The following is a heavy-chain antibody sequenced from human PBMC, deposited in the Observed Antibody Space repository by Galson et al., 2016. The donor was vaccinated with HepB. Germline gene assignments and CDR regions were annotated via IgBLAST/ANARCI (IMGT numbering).Heavy chain of an antibody. CDR1: GFSLSTSGMG. D-gene: IGHD3-10*01. Sequence: PALVKPTQTLTLTCTFSGFSLSTSGMGVGWIRQPPGKALEWLALIYWDDDKHYTPSLKSRLTITKDTAKNQVVITMTNMDPVDTATYYCAHSMYYYGSGTYYATGNFDYWGQGTLVSVSS. V-gene: IGHV2-5*02. J-gene: IGHJ4*02. CDR3: AHSMYYYGSGTYYATGNFDY. CDR2: IYWDDDK.